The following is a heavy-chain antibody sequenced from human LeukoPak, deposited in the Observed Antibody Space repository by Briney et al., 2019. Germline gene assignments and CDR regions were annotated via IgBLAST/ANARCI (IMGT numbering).Heavy chain of an antibody. CDR1: GGSISSGGYY. J-gene: IGHJ4*02. V-gene: IGHV4-31*03. CDR2: IYYSGST. CDR3: ARGSRGDFDY. Sequence: SQTLSLTCTVSGGSISSGGYYWSWIRQHPGKGLEWIGYIYYSGSTYYSPSLKSRVTISVDTSKNQFSLKLSSVTAADTAVYYCARGSRGDFDYWGQGTLVTISS. D-gene: IGHD3-16*01.